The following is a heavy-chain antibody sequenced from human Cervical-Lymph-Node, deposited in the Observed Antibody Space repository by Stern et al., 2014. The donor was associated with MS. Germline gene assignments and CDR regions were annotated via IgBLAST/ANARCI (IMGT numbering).Heavy chain of an antibody. J-gene: IGHJ5*02. V-gene: IGHV1-69*01. D-gene: IGHD2-15*01. CDR1: GGTFSNYA. CDR2: IIPIYGIE. Sequence: QLVQSGAEVKKPGSSVKVSCKTSGGTFSNYAISWLRQAPGQGVEWMGGIIPIYGIENYAQRYQGRLTITAEESTGTAYMELSSLRSEDTAICARSRGYCSGSACYRSFDPWGQGTLVTVSS. CDR3: SRGYCSGSACYRSFDP.